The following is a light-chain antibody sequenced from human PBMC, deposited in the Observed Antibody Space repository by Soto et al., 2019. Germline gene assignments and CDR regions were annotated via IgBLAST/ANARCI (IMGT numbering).Light chain of an antibody. CDR3: QQYDSYSLRT. CDR1: QTITTS. CDR2: KAS. J-gene: IGKJ1*01. V-gene: IGKV1-5*03. Sequence: DIQMTQSPSTLSASVGDRVTITCRASQTITTSLAWYQQKPGKAPKLLISKASNIESGVPSRFSGSGSGTEFTLTISSLQTDDFATYYCQQYDSYSLRTFGQGTRVEI.